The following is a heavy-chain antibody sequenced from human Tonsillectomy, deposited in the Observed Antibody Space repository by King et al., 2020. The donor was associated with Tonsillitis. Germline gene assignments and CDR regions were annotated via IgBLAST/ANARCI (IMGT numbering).Heavy chain of an antibody. J-gene: IGHJ4*02. D-gene: IGHD3-3*01. CDR2: ISWNSGSI. CDR3: AKGLGVVIYMALDY. V-gene: IGHV3-9*01. Sequence: VQLVESGGGLVQPGRSLRLSCAASGFTFDDYGMHWVRQAPGKGLEWVSGISWNSGSIGYADSVKGRFTISRDNAKNSLYLQMNSLRAEDTALYYYAKGLGVVIYMALDYWGQGTLVTVSS. CDR1: GFTFDDYG.